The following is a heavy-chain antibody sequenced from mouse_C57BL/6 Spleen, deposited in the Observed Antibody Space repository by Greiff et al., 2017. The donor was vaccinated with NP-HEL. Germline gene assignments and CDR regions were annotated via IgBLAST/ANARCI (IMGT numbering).Heavy chain of an antibody. Sequence: QVQLQQPGAELVKPGASVKVSCKASGYTFTSYWMHWVKQRPGQGLEWIGRIHPSGSDTNYNQKFKGKATLTVDKSSSTAYMQLSSLTSEDSAVYYCALDSSGPPWFAYWGQGTLVTVSA. J-gene: IGHJ3*01. V-gene: IGHV1-74*01. CDR3: ALDSSGPPWFAY. CDR2: IHPSGSDT. CDR1: GYTFTSYW. D-gene: IGHD3-2*02.